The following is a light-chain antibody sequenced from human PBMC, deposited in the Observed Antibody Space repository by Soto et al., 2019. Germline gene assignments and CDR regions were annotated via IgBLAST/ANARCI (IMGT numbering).Light chain of an antibody. Sequence: QSALTQPASVSGAPGQSITISCTGTSRGVGAYDYVSWYLQYPDKAPQLLIYYVDHRPSGVSSRFSGSKSGNTASLTISGLQAEDEGDYYCCSYADGSTYFFGTGTKVTLL. CDR1: SRGVGAYDY. CDR3: CSYADGSTYF. J-gene: IGLJ1*01. V-gene: IGLV2-14*03. CDR2: YVD.